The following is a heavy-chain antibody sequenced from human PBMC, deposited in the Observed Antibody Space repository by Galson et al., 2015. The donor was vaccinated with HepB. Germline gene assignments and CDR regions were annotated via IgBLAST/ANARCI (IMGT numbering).Heavy chain of an antibody. CDR1: GFTVSNYD. CDR2: IGTVGDT. Sequence: SLRLSCAASGFTVSNYDMHWVRQAAGKGLEWVSAIGTVGDTYYPGSVKGRFTISRDNSNNTVYLQMNSLRGEDTAMYYCAKDPDFDFYSEKSTTFDYWGRGTLVTVSS. D-gene: IGHD3-3*01. J-gene: IGHJ4*02. CDR3: AKDPDFDFYSEKSTTFDY. V-gene: IGHV3-13*01.